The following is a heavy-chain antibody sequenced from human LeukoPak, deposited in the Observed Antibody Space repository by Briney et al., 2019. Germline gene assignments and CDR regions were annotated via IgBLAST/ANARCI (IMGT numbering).Heavy chain of an antibody. CDR3: ARAYDSSGYAFDI. V-gene: IGHV4-59*08. Sequence: SETLSLTCTVSGGSISSYYWSWIRQPPGKGLEWIGYIYYGGSTNYNPSLKSRVTISVDTSKNQFSLKLSSVTAADTAVYYCARAYDSSGYAFDIRGQGTMVTVSS. J-gene: IGHJ3*02. CDR1: GGSISSYY. D-gene: IGHD3-22*01. CDR2: IYYGGST.